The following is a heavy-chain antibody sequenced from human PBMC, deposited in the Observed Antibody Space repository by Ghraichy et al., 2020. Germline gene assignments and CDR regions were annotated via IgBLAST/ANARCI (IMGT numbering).Heavy chain of an antibody. CDR3: ARDVVPSATKYGLDV. CDR1: GGSISSYY. Sequence: SQTLSLTCTVSGGSISSYYWNWIRQPPGKGLEWIGYIYYSGSTNYNSSLKSRVTISVDPSKNQFSLKQSSVTAADTAVYYCARDVVPSATKYGLDVWCQGTTVTVSS. D-gene: IGHD2-2*01. J-gene: IGHJ6*02. CDR2: IYYSGST. V-gene: IGHV4-59*01.